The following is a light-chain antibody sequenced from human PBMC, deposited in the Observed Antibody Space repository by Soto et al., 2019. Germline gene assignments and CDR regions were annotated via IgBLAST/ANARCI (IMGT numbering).Light chain of an antibody. V-gene: IGLV1-44*01. J-gene: IGLJ1*01. Sequence: QSLLTQPPSASATPGRRVTISCSGSNSNIGTNTVNWYQQLPGTAPRLLIYTNNQRPSGVPQRFSGSKAGTSASLAIGGLQSEDGADYYCAAWDDSLGAYVSGTGTKVTVL. CDR3: AAWDDSLGAYV. CDR1: NSNIGTNT. CDR2: TNN.